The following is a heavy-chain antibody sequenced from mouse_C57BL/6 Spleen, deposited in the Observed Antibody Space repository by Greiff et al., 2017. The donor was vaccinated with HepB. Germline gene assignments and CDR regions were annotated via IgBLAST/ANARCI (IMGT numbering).Heavy chain of an antibody. J-gene: IGHJ4*01. CDR2: ISSGGSYT. Sequence: EVHLVESGGDLVKPGGSLKLSCAASGFTFSSYGMSWVRQTPDKRLEWVATISSGGSYTYYPDSVKGRFTISRDNAKNTLYLQMSSLKSEDTAMYYCARRGDYDGYYYAMDDWGQGTSVTVSS. D-gene: IGHD2-4*01. CDR1: GFTFSSYG. CDR3: ARRGDYDGYYYAMDD. V-gene: IGHV5-6*01.